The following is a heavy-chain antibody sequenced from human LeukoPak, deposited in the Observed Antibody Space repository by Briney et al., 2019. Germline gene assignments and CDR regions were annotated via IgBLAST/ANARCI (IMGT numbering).Heavy chain of an antibody. CDR3: AKVNGDYGFDY. CDR2: ISSTGGTT. D-gene: IGHD4-17*01. V-gene: IGHV3-23*01. J-gene: IGHJ4*02. CDR1: GITFSSYG. Sequence: GGTLRLSCAASGITFSSYGMSWVRQAPGKGLEWVSSISSTGGTTYYADSVKGRFTISRDNSKNTLYLQMNSLRAEDTAVYYCAKVNGDYGFDYWGQGTLVTVSS.